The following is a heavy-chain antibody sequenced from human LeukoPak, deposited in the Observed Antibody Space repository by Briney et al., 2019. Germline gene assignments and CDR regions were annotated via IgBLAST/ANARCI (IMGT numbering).Heavy chain of an antibody. CDR2: ISGSGGNT. CDR3: ARLAWLDRNFDY. Sequence: GGSLRLSCAASGFTFSSYAMSWVRQAPGKGLEWVSGISGSGGNTYNTDSVRGRFTVSRDNSKNTVYLQMNSLRAEDPAVYYCARLAWLDRNFDYWGQGTLVTVSS. CDR1: GFTFSSYA. J-gene: IGHJ4*02. V-gene: IGHV3-23*01. D-gene: IGHD6-19*01.